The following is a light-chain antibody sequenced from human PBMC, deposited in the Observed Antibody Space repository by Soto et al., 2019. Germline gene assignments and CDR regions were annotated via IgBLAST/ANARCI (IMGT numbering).Light chain of an antibody. CDR3: GAWDSSLNMAV. Sequence: QSVLTQPPSVSAAPGQKVTISCSGSNSNIGNNYVSWYQQLPGTAPKLLIYDNNKRPSGIPDRFSGSRSGTSATLGITGLQTGDEADYYCGAWDSSLNMAVFGGGTQLTVL. V-gene: IGLV1-51*01. CDR2: DNN. CDR1: NSNIGNNY. J-gene: IGLJ7*01.